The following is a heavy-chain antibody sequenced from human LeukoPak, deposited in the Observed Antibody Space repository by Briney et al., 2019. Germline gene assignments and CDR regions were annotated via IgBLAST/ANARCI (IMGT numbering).Heavy chain of an antibody. CDR2: MRRGSDVK. CDR3: AREVGGSRAFDV. V-gene: IGHV3-11*05. Sequence: PGGSLRLFCAGSGFNFSDYYMAWIRQAPGKGLQPISYMRRGSDVKTYADSVKGRFTISRDNDKNSLYLQMNSLTAEDTAIYYCAREVGGSRAFDVWGQGTMVTVSS. CDR1: GFNFSDYY. J-gene: IGHJ3*01. D-gene: IGHD6-13*01.